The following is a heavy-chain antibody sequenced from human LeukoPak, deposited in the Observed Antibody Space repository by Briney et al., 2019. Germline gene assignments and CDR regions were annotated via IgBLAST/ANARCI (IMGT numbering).Heavy chain of an antibody. Sequence: SVKVSCKASGGTFNTYAISWVRQAPGQGLEWMGRIIPVLDIADYAQKFQGRVTMTADKSTNTAYMELTGLRSEDTAVFYCARVSEPCSGASCYSYFHWGQGTLITVSA. CDR2: IIPVLDIA. D-gene: IGHD2-15*01. J-gene: IGHJ4*02. CDR3: ARVSEPCSGASCYSYFH. V-gene: IGHV1-69*04. CDR1: GGTFNTYA.